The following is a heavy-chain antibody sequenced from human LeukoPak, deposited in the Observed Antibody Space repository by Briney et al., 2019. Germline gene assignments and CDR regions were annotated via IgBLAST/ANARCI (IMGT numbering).Heavy chain of an antibody. Sequence: GASVKVSCKASGYTLTELSMHWVRQAPGKGLEWMGGFDPEDGETIYAQKFQGRVTMTEDTSTDTAYMELSSLRSEDTAVYYCATGVVPLRGDAFDIWGQGTMVTVSS. CDR3: ATGVVPLRGDAFDI. J-gene: IGHJ3*02. V-gene: IGHV1-24*01. CDR1: GYTLTELS. CDR2: FDPEDGET.